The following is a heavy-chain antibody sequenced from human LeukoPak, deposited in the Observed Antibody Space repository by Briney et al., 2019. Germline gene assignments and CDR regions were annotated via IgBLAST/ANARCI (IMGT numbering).Heavy chain of an antibody. CDR3: AKGRGSGSYYFFDY. J-gene: IGHJ4*02. Sequence: GSLRLSCAASGFTFSSYAMSWVRQAPGKGLEWVSAISGSGGSTYYADSVKGRFTISRDNSKNTLYLQMNSLRAEDTAVYYCAKGRGSGSYYFFDYWGQGTLVTVST. V-gene: IGHV3-23*01. CDR2: ISGSGGST. D-gene: IGHD3-10*01. CDR1: GFTFSSYA.